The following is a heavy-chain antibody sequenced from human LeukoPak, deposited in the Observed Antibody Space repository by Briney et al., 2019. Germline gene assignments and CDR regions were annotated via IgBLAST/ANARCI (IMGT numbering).Heavy chain of an antibody. Sequence: PSGTLSLTCAVSGGSISSSNWWSWVRQPPGKGLEWIGEIYHSGSTNYNPSLRSRVTISADKSKNQFSLNLSSVTAADTAVYYCARDKGGGGTQIDYWGQGTLVTVSS. J-gene: IGHJ4*02. V-gene: IGHV4-4*02. D-gene: IGHD2-15*01. CDR3: ARDKGGGGTQIDY. CDR1: GGSISSSNW. CDR2: IYHSGST.